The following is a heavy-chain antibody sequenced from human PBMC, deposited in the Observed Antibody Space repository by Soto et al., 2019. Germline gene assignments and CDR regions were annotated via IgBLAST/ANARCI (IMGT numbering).Heavy chain of an antibody. J-gene: IGHJ4*02. D-gene: IGHD3-22*01. Sequence: QVQLVQSGAEVKKPGASVKVSCKTSGYIFTIFGISWVRQAPGQGLEWMGWISAYNGDTKYAQKFHGRVTMTTDTSTNTAYMELTSLRPDDTADYYSARGGHYRYFVYWGQGTRVTVSS. V-gene: IGHV1-18*01. CDR1: GYIFTIFG. CDR3: ARGGHYRYFVY. CDR2: ISAYNGDT.